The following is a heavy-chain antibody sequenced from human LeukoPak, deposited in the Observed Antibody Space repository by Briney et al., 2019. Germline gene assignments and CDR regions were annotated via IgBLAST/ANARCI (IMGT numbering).Heavy chain of an antibody. D-gene: IGHD6-19*01. Sequence: GGSLRLSCAASGFTFSSYSMNWVRQAPGKGLEWVSSISSSSSYIYYADSMKGRFTISRDNAKNSLYLQVNSLRAEDTAVYYCARGQYSSGWYDFDYWGQGTLVTVSS. CDR2: ISSSSSYI. V-gene: IGHV3-21*01. J-gene: IGHJ4*02. CDR1: GFTFSSYS. CDR3: ARGQYSSGWYDFDY.